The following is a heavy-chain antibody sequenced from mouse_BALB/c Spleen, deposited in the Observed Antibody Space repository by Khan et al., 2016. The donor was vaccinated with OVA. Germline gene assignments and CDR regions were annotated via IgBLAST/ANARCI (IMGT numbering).Heavy chain of an antibody. J-gene: IGHJ4*01. CDR2: ISSGGHYT. CDR1: GFTFSTYG. Sequence: EVELVESGGGLVKPGGSLKLSCSASGFTFSTYGMSWVRQTPEQRLEWVATISSGGHYTFYPDSVKGRFTISRDNAKNTLYLQMSSLRSEDTAMYYCTRSLVDYHAMDYWGQGTSVTVSS. V-gene: IGHV5-9-3*01. D-gene: IGHD2-2*01. CDR3: TRSLVDYHAMDY.